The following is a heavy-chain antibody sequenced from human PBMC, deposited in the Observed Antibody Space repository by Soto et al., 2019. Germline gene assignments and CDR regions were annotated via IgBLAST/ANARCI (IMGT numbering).Heavy chain of an antibody. CDR3: ARLRFLGYYGMDV. V-gene: IGHV1-46*01. J-gene: IGHJ6*02. CDR2: INPNGGST. Sequence: QVQLVQSGAEVKKPGTSVKVSCKASGYTFTSYYMHWVRQAPGQGLEWMGIINPNGGSTSYAQKFQGRVTMTRDTSTSAVYMELSSLRSEDTAVYYCARLRFLGYYGMDVWGQGTTVTVS. D-gene: IGHD3-3*01. CDR1: GYTFTSYY.